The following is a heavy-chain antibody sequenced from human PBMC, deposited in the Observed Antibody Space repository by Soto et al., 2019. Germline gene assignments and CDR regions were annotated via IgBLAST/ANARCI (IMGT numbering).Heavy chain of an antibody. V-gene: IGHV3-33*01. J-gene: IGHJ3*02. CDR2: IWYDGSNK. D-gene: IGHD4-17*01. Sequence: QVQLVESGGGVVQPGRSLRLSCAASGFTFSSYGMHWVRQAPGKGLEGVAVIWYDGSNKYYADSVKGRFTISRDNSKNTLYLQMNSLRAEDTAVYYCAREPTVTYGDAFDIWGQGTMVTVSS. CDR1: GFTFSSYG. CDR3: AREPTVTYGDAFDI.